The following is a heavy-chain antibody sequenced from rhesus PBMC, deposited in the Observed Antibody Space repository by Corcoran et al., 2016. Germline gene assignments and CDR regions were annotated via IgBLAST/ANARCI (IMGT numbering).Heavy chain of an antibody. Sequence: QVQLQESGPGLVKPSETLSLTCAVSGGSISSSYYYWSWIRQAPGKGLEWIGYSSYSGSTSYNPSHKSRVTISRDTSQSQFSLKLSSVTAADTAVYYCARRLSSAFDYWGQGVLVTVSS. J-gene: IGHJ4*01. D-gene: IGHD6-31*01. CDR3: ARRLSSAFDY. V-gene: IGHV4-122*02. CDR1: GGSISSSYYY. CDR2: SSYSGST.